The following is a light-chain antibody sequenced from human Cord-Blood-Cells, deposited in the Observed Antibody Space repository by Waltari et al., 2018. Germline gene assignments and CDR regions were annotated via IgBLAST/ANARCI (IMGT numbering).Light chain of an antibody. CDR1: QSVSSW. CDR3: QQYNSYGT. Sequence: DIQMTQSPSTLSSSVGDRVTFTCRASQSVSSWLAWYQQKPGKAPKLLIYKASSLESGVPSSFSGSGSGTEFTLTISSLQPDDFATYYCQQYNSYGTFGQGTKVEIK. V-gene: IGKV1-5*03. CDR2: KAS. J-gene: IGKJ1*01.